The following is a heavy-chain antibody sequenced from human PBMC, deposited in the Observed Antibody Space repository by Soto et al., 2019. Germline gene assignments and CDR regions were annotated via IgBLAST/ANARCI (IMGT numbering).Heavy chain of an antibody. CDR1: GFTFSSYA. CDR2: ISGSGGST. J-gene: IGHJ6*02. CDR3: AKDHASSRTWYYYGMDV. Sequence: GGSLRLSCAAPGFTFSSYAMSWVRQTPGKGLEWVSVISGSGGSTYYADSVKGRFTISRDNSKNTLYLQMNSLRADDTAVYYCAKDHASSRTWYYYGMDVWGQGTTVTVSS. D-gene: IGHD2-2*01. V-gene: IGHV3-23*01.